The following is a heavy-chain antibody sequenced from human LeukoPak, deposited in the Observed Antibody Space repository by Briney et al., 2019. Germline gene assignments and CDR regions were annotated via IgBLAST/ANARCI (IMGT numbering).Heavy chain of an antibody. CDR1: GFTFSSYA. CDR3: AKDSDGIAAAGRVFDY. J-gene: IGHJ4*02. V-gene: IGHV3-43*02. D-gene: IGHD6-13*01. CDR2: ISWDGGST. Sequence: GGSLRLSCAASGFTFSSYAMSWVRQAPGKGLEWVSLISWDGGSTYYADSVKGRFTISRDNSKNSLYLQMNSLRTEDTALYYCAKDSDGIAAAGRVFDYWGQGTLVTVSS.